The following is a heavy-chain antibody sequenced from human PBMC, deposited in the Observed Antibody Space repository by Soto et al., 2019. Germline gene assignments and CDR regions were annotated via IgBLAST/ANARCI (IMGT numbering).Heavy chain of an antibody. CDR3: ARDFDYDSSGYYYES. Sequence: PGGSLRLSCAASGFSFSDSYMSWIRQAPGKGLEWISYISTGGGTRFYADSVKGRFTISRDNAKNSLYLQMNSLRTEDTAVYYCARDFDYDSSGYYYESWGQGTLVTVS. CDR1: GFSFSDSY. J-gene: IGHJ5*02. D-gene: IGHD3-22*01. CDR2: ISTGGGTR. V-gene: IGHV3-11*01.